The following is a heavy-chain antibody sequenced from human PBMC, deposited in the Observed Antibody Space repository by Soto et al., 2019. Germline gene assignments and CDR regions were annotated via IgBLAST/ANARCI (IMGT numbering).Heavy chain of an antibody. CDR2: IYYSGST. Sequence: SETLSLTCTVSGGSISSGDYYWSWIRQPPGKGLEWIGYIYYSGSTYYNPSLKSRVTISVDTSKNQFSLKLSSVTAADTAVYYCARGLPGGYYYYGMDVWGQGTTVTVSS. D-gene: IGHD5-12*01. V-gene: IGHV4-30-4*01. J-gene: IGHJ6*02. CDR1: GGSISSGDYY. CDR3: ARGLPGGYYYYGMDV.